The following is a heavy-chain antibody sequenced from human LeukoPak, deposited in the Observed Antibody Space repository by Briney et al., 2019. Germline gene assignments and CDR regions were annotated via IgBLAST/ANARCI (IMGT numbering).Heavy chain of an antibody. J-gene: IGHJ4*02. V-gene: IGHV3-30*02. CDR2: IRYDGSNK. CDR3: AKAHSSWRHLDY. CDR1: GFTFSSYG. Sequence: PGGSLRLSCAASGFTFSSYGMHWVRQAPDKGLEWVAFIRYDGSNKYYADSVKGRFTISRDNSKNTLYLQMNSLRAEETAVYYCAKAHSSWRHLDYWGQGTLVTVSS. D-gene: IGHD6-13*01.